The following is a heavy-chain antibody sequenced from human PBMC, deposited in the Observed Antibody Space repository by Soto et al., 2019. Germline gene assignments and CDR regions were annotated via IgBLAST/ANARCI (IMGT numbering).Heavy chain of an antibody. J-gene: IGHJ4*02. V-gene: IGHV3-30-3*01. CDR2: ISYDGSNK. Sequence: GGSLRLSCAASGFTFSSYAMHWVRQAPGKGLEWVAVISYDGSNKYYADSVKGRFTISRDNSKNTLCLQMNSLRAEDTAVYYCARDPMIVVVITSSYFDYWGQGTLVTVSS. CDR3: ARDPMIVVVITSSYFDY. CDR1: GFTFSSYA. D-gene: IGHD3-22*01.